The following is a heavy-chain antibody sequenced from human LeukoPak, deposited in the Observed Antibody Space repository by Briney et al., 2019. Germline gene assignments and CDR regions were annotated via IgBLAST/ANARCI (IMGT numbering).Heavy chain of an antibody. CDR3: ARANYDSSGYYHPRAFDI. D-gene: IGHD3-22*01. CDR1: GGSISSGGYS. V-gene: IGHV4-30-2*01. Sequence: SETLSLTCAVSGGSISSGGYSWSWLRQPPGKGLEWIGYIYHSGSTYYNPSLKSRVTISVDRSKNQFSLKLSSVTAAGTAVYYCARANYDSSGYYHPRAFDIWGQGTMVTVSS. J-gene: IGHJ3*02. CDR2: IYHSGST.